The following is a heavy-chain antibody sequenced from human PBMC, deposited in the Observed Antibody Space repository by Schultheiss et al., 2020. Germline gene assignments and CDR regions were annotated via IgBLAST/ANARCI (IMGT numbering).Heavy chain of an antibody. CDR2: IYYSGST. Sequence: SQTLSLTCTVSGGSISSGGYYWSWIRQHPGKGLEWIGYIYYSGSTYYNPSLKSRVTISVDTSKNQFSLQLNSVTPEDTAVYYCARDLYYYDSSGYLYPGTGAFDIWGQGTMVTVSS. V-gene: IGHV4-31*03. CDR3: ARDLYYYDSSGYLYPGTGAFDI. D-gene: IGHD3-22*01. J-gene: IGHJ3*02. CDR1: GGSISSGGYY.